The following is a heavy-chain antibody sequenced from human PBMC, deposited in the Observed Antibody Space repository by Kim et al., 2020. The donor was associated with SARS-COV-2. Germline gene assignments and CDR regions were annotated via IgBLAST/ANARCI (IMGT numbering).Heavy chain of an antibody. D-gene: IGHD3-3*01. V-gene: IGHV4-39*01. Sequence: SETLSLTCTVSGGSISSSSYYWGWIRQPPGKGLEWIGSIYYSGSTYYNPSLKSRVTISVDTSKNQFSLKLSPVTAADTAGYYCAGHSLRFLEWANWFDPWGQGALVTVSS. J-gene: IGHJ5*02. CDR3: AGHSLRFLEWANWFDP. CDR2: IYYSGST. CDR1: GGSISSSSYY.